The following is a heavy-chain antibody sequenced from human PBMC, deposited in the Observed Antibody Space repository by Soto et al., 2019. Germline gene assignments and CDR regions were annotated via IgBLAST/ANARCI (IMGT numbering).Heavy chain of an antibody. D-gene: IGHD5-18*01. CDR2: ISYDGSIK. V-gene: IGHV3-30*18. CDR3: ANSEYSRYKNIDV. Sequence: GGSLRLSCAASGFTFRGYGMHWVRQAPGRGLEWVALISYDGSIKYYADSVRGRFTISGDNSKNTLYLQMNSLRAEDTAVYYCANSEYSRYKNIDVWGQGTAVTLSS. J-gene: IGHJ6*02. CDR1: GFTFRGYG.